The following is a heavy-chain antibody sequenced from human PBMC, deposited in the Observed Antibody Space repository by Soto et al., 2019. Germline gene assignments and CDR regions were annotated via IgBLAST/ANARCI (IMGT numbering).Heavy chain of an antibody. J-gene: IGHJ6*02. V-gene: IGHV6-1*01. CDR2: TYYRAKWYN. CDR3: ARDRAGYCSGGSCCYYYYGMDV. D-gene: IGHD2-15*01. CDR1: GDSVSSNSSA. Sequence: SQTLSLTFAISGDSVSSNSSAWNWIRQFPSRGLEWLGRTYYRAKWYNDYAVSVKSRITINPDTSKNQFSLQLNSVTPEDTAVYYCARDRAGYCSGGSCCYYYYGMDVWGHGTPVTVSS.